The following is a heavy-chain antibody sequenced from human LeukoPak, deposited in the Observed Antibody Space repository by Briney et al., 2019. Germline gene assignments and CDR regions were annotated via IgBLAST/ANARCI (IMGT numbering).Heavy chain of an antibody. V-gene: IGHV3-30*02. Sequence: GGSLRLSCGASGFTFSSYGMHWVRQAPGKGLEWVAFIRYDGSNKYYADSVKGRFTISRDNSKNTLYLQMNSLRAEDTAVYYCAKAADRLIPYMDVWGKGTTVTISS. CDR2: IRYDGSNK. CDR1: GFTFSSYG. J-gene: IGHJ6*03. CDR3: AKAADRLIPYMDV.